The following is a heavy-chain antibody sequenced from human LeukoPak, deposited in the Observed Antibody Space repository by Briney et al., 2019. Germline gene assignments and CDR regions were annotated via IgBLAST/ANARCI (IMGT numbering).Heavy chain of an antibody. J-gene: IGHJ4*02. D-gene: IGHD3-10*01. CDR2: INPNSGGT. Sequence: ASVKLSCKTSGYTFTGYYMHWVRQAPGQGLEWMGRINPNSGGTNYAQKFQGWVTMTRDTSISTAYMELNRLRSDDTAVYHCARDRHYGSGSYYFDYRGQGTLVTVSS. CDR3: ARDRHYGSGSYYFDY. CDR1: GYTFTGYY. V-gene: IGHV1-2*04.